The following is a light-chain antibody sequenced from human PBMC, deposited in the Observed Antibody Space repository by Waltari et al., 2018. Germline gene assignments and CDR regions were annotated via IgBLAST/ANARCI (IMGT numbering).Light chain of an antibody. Sequence: DIVMTQSPDSLAVSLCERATINCKSGQSVLYSSNNKNYLAWYQQKPGQPPKLLIYWASTRESGVPDRFSGSGSGTDFTLTISSLQAEDVAVYYCQQYYSTPFGFGQGTKLEIK. CDR3: QQYYSTPFG. J-gene: IGKJ2*01. CDR2: WAS. CDR1: QSVLYSSNNKNY. V-gene: IGKV4-1*01.